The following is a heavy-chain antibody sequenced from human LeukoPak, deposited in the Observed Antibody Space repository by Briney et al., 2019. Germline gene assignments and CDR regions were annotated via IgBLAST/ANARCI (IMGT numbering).Heavy chain of an antibody. V-gene: IGHV3-11*04. D-gene: IGHD6-13*01. CDR1: GFTFSDYY. Sequence: GGSLRLPCAGSGFTFSDYYMSWIRQAPGKGLEWVSYISSSGSTIYYADSVKGRFTISRDNAKNSLYLQMNSLRAEDTAVYYCARTLTGYSSSWYADWGQGTLVTVSS. CDR2: ISSSGSTI. J-gene: IGHJ4*02. CDR3: ARTLTGYSSSWYAD.